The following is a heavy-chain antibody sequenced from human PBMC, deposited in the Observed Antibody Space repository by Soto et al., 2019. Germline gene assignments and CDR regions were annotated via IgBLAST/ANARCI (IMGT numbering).Heavy chain of an antibody. J-gene: IGHJ4*02. V-gene: IGHV4-34*01. CDR1: GGSFSGYY. D-gene: IGHD4-17*01. Sequence: QVQLQQWGAGLLKPSETLSLTCAVYGGSFSGYYWSWIRQPPGKGLEWIGEINHSGSTNYNPSLKRRVTISVDTSKNQFSLKLSSVTAADTAVYYCAESRTTVTTFDYWGQGTLVTVSS. CDR3: AESRTTVTTFDY. CDR2: INHSGST.